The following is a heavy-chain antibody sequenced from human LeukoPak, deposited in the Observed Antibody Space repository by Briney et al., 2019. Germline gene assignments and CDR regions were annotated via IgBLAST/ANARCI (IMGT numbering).Heavy chain of an antibody. CDR2: ISYDGSSK. CDR3: ARAYYDILTGYYDY. J-gene: IGHJ4*02. V-gene: IGHV3-30-3*01. D-gene: IGHD3-9*01. Sequence: GRSLRLSCAASGFTFSSYAMHWVRQAPGKGLEWVGVISYDGSSKYYADSVKGRFTISRDNSKHTLYLQMNSLRAEDTAVYYCARAYYDILTGYYDYWGQGTLVTVSS. CDR1: GFTFSSYA.